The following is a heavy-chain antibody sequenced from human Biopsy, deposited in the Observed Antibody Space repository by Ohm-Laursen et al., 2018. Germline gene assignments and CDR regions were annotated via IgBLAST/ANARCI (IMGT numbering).Heavy chain of an antibody. D-gene: IGHD3-16*02. Sequence: TLSLTCTVSGGSISSHYWSWIRQPPGKGLEWIGYIYNRGSTKYNSSLKSRVTISVDTSKNQFSLTVRSVTAADTAVYYCTRVRTFGGVIGGYYFDSWGQGILVTVSS. J-gene: IGHJ4*02. CDR1: GGSISSHY. V-gene: IGHV4-59*11. CDR3: TRVRTFGGVIGGYYFDS. CDR2: IYNRGST.